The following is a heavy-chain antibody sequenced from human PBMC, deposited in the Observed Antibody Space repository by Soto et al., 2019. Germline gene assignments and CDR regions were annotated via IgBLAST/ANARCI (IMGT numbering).Heavy chain of an antibody. Sequence: SETLSLTCAVSGGSISSGGYSWSWIRQPPGKGLEWIGYIYHSGSTYYNPSLKSRVTISVDRSKNQFSLKLSSVTAADTAVYYCARLSPKGNWFDPWGQGTLVTVSS. CDR2: IYHSGST. CDR1: GGSISSGGYS. V-gene: IGHV4-30-2*01. J-gene: IGHJ5*02. CDR3: ARLSPKGNWFDP.